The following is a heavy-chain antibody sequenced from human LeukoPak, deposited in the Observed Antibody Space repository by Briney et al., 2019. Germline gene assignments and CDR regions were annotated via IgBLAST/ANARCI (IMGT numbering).Heavy chain of an antibody. CDR1: GYTFTSYD. Sequence: ASVKVSCKASGYTFTSYDINWVRQATGQGLEWMGWMNPNSGNTGYAQKFQGRVTITRNTSISTAYMELSSLRSKDTAVYYCARAVLYCSSTSCYSSVVWFDPWGQGTLVTVSS. J-gene: IGHJ5*02. V-gene: IGHV1-8*03. CDR2: MNPNSGNT. CDR3: ARAVLYCSSTSCYSSVVWFDP. D-gene: IGHD2-2*02.